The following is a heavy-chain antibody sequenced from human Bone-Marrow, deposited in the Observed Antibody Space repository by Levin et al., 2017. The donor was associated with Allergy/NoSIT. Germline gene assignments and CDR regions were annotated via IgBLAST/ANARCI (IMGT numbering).Heavy chain of an antibody. D-gene: IGHD6-13*01. Sequence: AGGSLRLSCAASGFTFSDYYMSWIRQAPGKGLEWVSYISSSGSTIYYADSVKGRFTISRDNAKNSLYLQMNSLRAEDTAVYYCARDQSRSSWSRKKDAFDIWGQGTMVTVSS. CDR1: GFTFSDYY. J-gene: IGHJ3*02. CDR2: ISSSGSTI. V-gene: IGHV3-11*01. CDR3: ARDQSRSSWSRKKDAFDI.